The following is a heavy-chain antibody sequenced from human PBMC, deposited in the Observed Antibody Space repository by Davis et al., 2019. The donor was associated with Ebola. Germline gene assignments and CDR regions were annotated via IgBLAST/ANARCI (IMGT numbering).Heavy chain of an antibody. Sequence: MPSETLSLTCTVSGGSISSGGYYWSWIRQHPGKGLEWIGYIYYSGSTYYNPSLKSRVTISVDTSKNQFSLKLSSVTAADTAVYYCAIGPWMEGGYGMDVWGKGTTVTVSS. J-gene: IGHJ6*04. CDR1: GGSISSGGYY. CDR3: AIGPWMEGGYGMDV. D-gene: IGHD1-1*01. V-gene: IGHV4-31*03. CDR2: IYYSGST.